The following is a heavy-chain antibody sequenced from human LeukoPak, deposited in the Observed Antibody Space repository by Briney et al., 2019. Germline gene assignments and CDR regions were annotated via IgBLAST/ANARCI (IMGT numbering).Heavy chain of an antibody. CDR1: GYTLTELS. Sequence: ASVKVSCKVSGYTLTELSIHWVRQAPGKGLEWMGGFDPEDGETIYAQKFQGRVTMTEDTSTDTAYVELSSLRSEDTAVYYCAGGYSSSWYYFDYWGQGTLVTVSS. CDR3: AGGYSSSWYYFDY. J-gene: IGHJ4*02. D-gene: IGHD6-13*01. CDR2: FDPEDGET. V-gene: IGHV1-24*01.